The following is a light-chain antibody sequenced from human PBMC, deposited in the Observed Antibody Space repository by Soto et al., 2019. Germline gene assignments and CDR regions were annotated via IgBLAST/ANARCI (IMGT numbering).Light chain of an antibody. Sequence: DIVMTQSPDSLAVSLSERATINCKSSQSVLYSSNNKNYLAWYQQKPGQPPKLLIYWASTRESGVPDRFSGSGSGTDFTLTISSLQAEDVAVYYCQQYYSTGETFGQGTKVEIK. CDR2: WAS. CDR3: QQYYSTGET. V-gene: IGKV4-1*01. J-gene: IGKJ1*01. CDR1: QSVLYSSNNKNY.